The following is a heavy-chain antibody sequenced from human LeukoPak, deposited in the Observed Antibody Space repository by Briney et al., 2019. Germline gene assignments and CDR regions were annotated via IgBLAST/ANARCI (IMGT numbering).Heavy chain of an antibody. Sequence: TSQTLSLTCTVSGGSISSGSYYWRWIRQPAGKGLEWIGRIYTSGSTNYNPSLKSRVTISVDTSKNQFSLKLSSVTAADTAVYYCARDPYYYDSSGTKYNWFDPWGQGTLVTVSS. J-gene: IGHJ5*02. CDR1: GGSISSGSYY. CDR3: ARDPYYYDSSGTKYNWFDP. D-gene: IGHD3-22*01. V-gene: IGHV4-61*02. CDR2: IYTSGST.